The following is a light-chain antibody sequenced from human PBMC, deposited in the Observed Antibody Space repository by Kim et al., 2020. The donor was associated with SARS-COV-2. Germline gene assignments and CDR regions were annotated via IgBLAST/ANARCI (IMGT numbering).Light chain of an antibody. V-gene: IGLV3-9*01. CDR2: RDS. Sequence: SYELTQPLSVSVALGQTARMTCGGDNIEKRNVHWYQQRPGQAPILVIYRDSKRPSGIPERVSGSNSWNTATLTISRVQAGDEADYYCQVWDGRAVVFGGG. CDR1: NIEKRN. J-gene: IGLJ2*01. CDR3: QVWDGRAVV.